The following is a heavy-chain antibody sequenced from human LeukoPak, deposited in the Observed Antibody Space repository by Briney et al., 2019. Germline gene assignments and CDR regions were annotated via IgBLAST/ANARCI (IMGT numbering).Heavy chain of an antibody. V-gene: IGHV3-74*01. CDR3: ARDVPHNWFDT. J-gene: IGHJ5*02. Sequence: GGSLRLSCAASGITFGNNWMHWVRQGPGKGLAWISRINSDGGGAIYTDSVKGRFTVSRDNAKNTLYLQMNSLRAEDTAVYYCARDVPHNWFDTWGQGTLVTVSS. CDR1: GITFGNNW. CDR2: INSDGGGA.